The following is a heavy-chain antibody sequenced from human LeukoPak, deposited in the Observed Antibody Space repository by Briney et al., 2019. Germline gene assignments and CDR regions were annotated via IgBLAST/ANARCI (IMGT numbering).Heavy chain of an antibody. CDR1: GFTFSNYA. CDR2: ISGSGGST. CDR3: AKGPLTEVAGTTWDY. V-gene: IGHV3-23*01. J-gene: IGHJ4*02. Sequence: GGSLRPSCAASGFTFSNYAMSWVRQAPGKGLEWVSAISGSGGSTYYADSVKGRFTISRDSSKNTLYLQMNSLRAEDTAVYYCAKGPLTEVAGTTWDYWGQGTLVTVSS. D-gene: IGHD6-19*01.